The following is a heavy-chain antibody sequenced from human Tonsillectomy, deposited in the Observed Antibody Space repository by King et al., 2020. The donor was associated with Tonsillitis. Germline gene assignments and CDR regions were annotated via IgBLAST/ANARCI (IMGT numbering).Heavy chain of an antibody. CDR3: ASCLSGTKYYYYYGLDV. CDR1: GFTFSSYG. V-gene: IGHV3-33*01. Sequence: VQLVESGGGVVQAGRSLRLSCAASGFTFSSYGMHWVRQAPGKGLEWVAVIWDDGNNKYYRDSVKSRFTISRDNSKNTLYLQMNSLRAEDTAVYYCASCLSGTKYYYYYGLDVWGQGTTVTVSS. J-gene: IGHJ6*02. D-gene: IGHD2-8*01. CDR2: IWDDGNNK.